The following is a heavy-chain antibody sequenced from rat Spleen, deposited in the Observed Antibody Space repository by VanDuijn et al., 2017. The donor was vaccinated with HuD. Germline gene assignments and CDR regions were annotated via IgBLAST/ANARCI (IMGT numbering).Heavy chain of an antibody. J-gene: IGHJ2*01. D-gene: IGHD3-1*01. Sequence: EVQLVESGGDSVQPGRSLKLSCVASGFTFSDYCMTWVRQAPTKGLEWVASITTGGAITSYRDSVKGRFTISRDTAKSTLHLQMDSLRSEDTATYYCARHSGPPLDYWGQGVMVTVSS. CDR2: ITTGGAIT. CDR1: GFTFSDYC. CDR3: ARHSGPPLDY. V-gene: IGHV5-25*01.